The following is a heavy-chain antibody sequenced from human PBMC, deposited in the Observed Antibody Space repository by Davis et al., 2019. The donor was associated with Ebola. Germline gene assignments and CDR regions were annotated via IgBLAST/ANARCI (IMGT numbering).Heavy chain of an antibody. V-gene: IGHV3-23*01. Sequence: GGSLRLSCAASGFIFRNYVMSWVRQAPGKGLEWVSTLGTSADTYYADSVKGRFTISRDNSRNTLYLQMNTLRAEDTAVYFCARGVAVGGFYFDYWGQGTLVTVSS. D-gene: IGHD6-19*01. CDR1: GFIFRNYV. CDR3: ARGVAVGGFYFDY. CDR2: LGTSADT. J-gene: IGHJ4*02.